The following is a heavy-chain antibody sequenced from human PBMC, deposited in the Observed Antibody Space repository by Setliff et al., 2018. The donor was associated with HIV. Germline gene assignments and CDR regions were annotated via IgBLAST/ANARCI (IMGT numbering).Heavy chain of an antibody. CDR2: TSYTGIT. J-gene: IGHJ3*02. CDR1: GGSISRGSYS. V-gene: IGHV4-39*01. CDR3: ARHKDSDYVWGSYRPDGFDI. D-gene: IGHD3-16*02. Sequence: SETLSLTCTVSGGSISRGSYSWGWIRQPPGKGLEWIGSTSYTGITNYNPSLKSRVTISVDTSKNQFYLNLNSVTDADTALYYCARHKDSDYVWGSYRPDGFDIWGQGTTVTVSS.